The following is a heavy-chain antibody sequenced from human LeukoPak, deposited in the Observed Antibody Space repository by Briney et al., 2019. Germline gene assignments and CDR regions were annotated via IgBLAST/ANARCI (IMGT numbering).Heavy chain of an antibody. CDR2: ISYDGSNK. J-gene: IGHJ5*02. CDR1: GFTFSSYG. Sequence: GGSLRLSCAASGFTFSSYGMHWVRQAPGTGLEGVAVISYDGSNKYYVDSVKGRFTISRDNSKNTLYLQMNSLRAENTAVYYCASPDLTSPSLFSDPGGQGTLVTVSA. CDR3: ASPDLTSPSLFSDP. V-gene: IGHV3-30*03. D-gene: IGHD3-9*01.